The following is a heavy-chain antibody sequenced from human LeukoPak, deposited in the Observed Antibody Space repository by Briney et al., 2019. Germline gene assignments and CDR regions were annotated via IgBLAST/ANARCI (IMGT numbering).Heavy chain of an antibody. Sequence: HPGGSLRLSCAASGFTFSNYGMHWVRQAPGKGLEWVAFVRYDETTKFYADSVKGRLTISRDNSKTTLYLQMNSLRAEDTAVYYCAKDVPAAYFDYWGQGTLVTVSS. J-gene: IGHJ4*02. D-gene: IGHD2-2*01. V-gene: IGHV3-30*02. CDR1: GFTFSNYG. CDR2: VRYDETTK. CDR3: AKDVPAAYFDY.